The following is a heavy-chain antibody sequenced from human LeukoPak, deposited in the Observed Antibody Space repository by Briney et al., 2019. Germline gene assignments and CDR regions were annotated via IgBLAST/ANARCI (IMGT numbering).Heavy chain of an antibody. CDR2: ISGSGGST. D-gene: IGHD2-15*01. Sequence: GGSPRLSCAASGFTVSGNYMSWVRQAPGKGLEWVSAISGSGGSTYYADSVKGRFTISRDNSKNTLYLQMNSLRAEDTAVYYCAKAPRILTLWGQGTMVTVSS. J-gene: IGHJ3*01. V-gene: IGHV3-23*01. CDR3: AKAPRILTL. CDR1: GFTVSGNY.